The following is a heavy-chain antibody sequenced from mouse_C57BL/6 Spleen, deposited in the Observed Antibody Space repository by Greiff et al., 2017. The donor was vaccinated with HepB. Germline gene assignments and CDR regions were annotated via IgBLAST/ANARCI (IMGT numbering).Heavy chain of an antibody. J-gene: IGHJ1*03. Sequence: QVQLKESGAELAKPGASVKLSCKASGYTFTSYWMHWVKQRPGQGLEWIGYINPSSGYTKYNQKFKDKATLTADKSSSTAYMQLSSLTYEDSAVYYCAEASWDVWYFDVWGTGTTVTVSS. CDR2: INPSSGYT. CDR1: GYTFTSYW. CDR3: AEASWDVWYFDV. D-gene: IGHD4-1*01. V-gene: IGHV1-7*01.